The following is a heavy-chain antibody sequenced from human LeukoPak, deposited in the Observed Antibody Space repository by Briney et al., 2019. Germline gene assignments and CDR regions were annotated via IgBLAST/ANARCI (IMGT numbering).Heavy chain of an antibody. D-gene: IGHD4/OR15-4a*01. Sequence: GESLRLACSASRFTFSNYRMPSVRQAPGKGLGWVPLIWYDISNKYYADHVNGRFTISINNTKNTPYLQTNSLRPERTLVYYCARGTYGGYDYYYGMDVWGQGTTVTVSS. CDR1: RFTFSNYR. J-gene: IGHJ6*02. CDR3: ARGTYGGYDYYYGMDV. V-gene: IGHV3-33*01. CDR2: IWYDISNK.